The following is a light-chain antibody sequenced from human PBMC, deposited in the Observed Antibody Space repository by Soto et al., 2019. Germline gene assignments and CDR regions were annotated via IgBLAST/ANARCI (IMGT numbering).Light chain of an antibody. CDR3: LLSYSGGRSVV. Sequence: QAVVTQEPSLTVSPGGTVTLTCGSSTGAVTSGHYPYWFQQKPGQAPRTLIYDTSNQHSWTPARFSGSLLGGKAALSLSGAQPEDEAEYYCLLSYSGGRSVVFGGGTKLTVL. J-gene: IGLJ2*01. CDR2: DTS. CDR1: TGAVTSGHY. V-gene: IGLV7-46*01.